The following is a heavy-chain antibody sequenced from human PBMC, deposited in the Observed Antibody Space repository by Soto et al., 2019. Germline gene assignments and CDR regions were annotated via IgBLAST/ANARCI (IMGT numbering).Heavy chain of an antibody. Sequence: EVQLVESWGGLVQPGGSLRLSCEVSGFTVSSNDMSWVRQAPGKGLEFVSVIYNDGTTSYGDDVKCRFSISRDSSKNTQYSQMNDLSCEDAAGYSCSRGCILRCVSYFDYWGRGTLVTVSS. D-gene: IGHD3-16*01. J-gene: IGHJ4*02. CDR2: IYNDGTT. V-gene: IGHV3-66*01. CDR1: GFTVSSND. CDR3: SRGCILRCVSYFDY.